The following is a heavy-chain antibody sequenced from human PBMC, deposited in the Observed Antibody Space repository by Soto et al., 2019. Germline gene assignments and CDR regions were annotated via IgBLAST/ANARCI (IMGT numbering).Heavy chain of an antibody. J-gene: IGHJ5*02. Sequence: QVQLVQSGAEVKKPGSSVKVSCKASGGTFSSYAISWVRQAPGPGLEWMGGIFPIFGTANYAQKFQGSVTTSASKSTSIPYMEESSLRSEEAVVYYCLRERGGPLYDSSGYHQGGQFDPWGQGTLVTVSS. CDR1: GGTFSSYA. CDR3: LRERGGPLYDSSGYHQGGQFDP. D-gene: IGHD3-22*01. CDR2: IFPIFGTA. V-gene: IGHV1-69*06.